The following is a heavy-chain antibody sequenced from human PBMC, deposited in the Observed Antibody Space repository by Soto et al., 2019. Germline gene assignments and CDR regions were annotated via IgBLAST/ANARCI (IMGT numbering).Heavy chain of an antibody. J-gene: IGHJ6*02. CDR1: GFTFSSYG. D-gene: IGHD6-13*01. V-gene: IGHV3-30*18. CDR2: ISYDGSNK. CDR3: AKDLPDQQLVWCIGGMDV. Sequence: QVQLVESGGGVVQPGRSLRLSCAASGFTFSSYGMHWVRQAPGKGLEWVAVISYDGSNKYYADSVKGRFTISRDNSKNTLYLQMNSLRAEDTAVYYCAKDLPDQQLVWCIGGMDVWGQGTTVTVSS.